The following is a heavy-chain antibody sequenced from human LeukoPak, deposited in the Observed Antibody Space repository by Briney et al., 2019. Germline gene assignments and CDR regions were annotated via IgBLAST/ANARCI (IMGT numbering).Heavy chain of an antibody. J-gene: IGHJ4*02. Sequence: PGGSLRLSCAASGFIFSSYEMNWVRQAPGKGLEYVSAISSNGGSTSYANSVKGRFTISRDNSKNTLYLQMGSLRAEDMAVYYCVRSRQQLLGYYDYWGQGTLVTVSS. CDR1: GFIFSSYE. V-gene: IGHV3-64*01. D-gene: IGHD6-13*01. CDR3: VRSRQQLLGYYDY. CDR2: ISSNGGST.